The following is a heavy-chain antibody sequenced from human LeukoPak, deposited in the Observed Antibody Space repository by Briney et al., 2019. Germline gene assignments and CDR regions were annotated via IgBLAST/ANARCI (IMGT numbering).Heavy chain of an antibody. CDR2: SRNRAKSYTT. Sequence: GGSLRLSCAVSGFTFSDHYMDWVRQAPGKGLEWVGRSRNRAKSYTTDYAASVKGRFTISRDDSKSTLYLQMNSLETKDTAVYYCSRDATGDHWGQGTLVSVSS. CDR3: SRDATGDH. J-gene: IGHJ4*02. CDR1: GFTFSDHY. V-gene: IGHV3-72*01.